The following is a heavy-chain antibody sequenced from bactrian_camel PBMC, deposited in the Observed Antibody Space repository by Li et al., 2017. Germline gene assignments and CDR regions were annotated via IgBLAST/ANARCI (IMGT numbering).Heavy chain of an antibody. Sequence: VQLVESGGGSVQAGGSLKLSCIGSARCGMGRFRQAPGNEREAVAFIDTSGGTNYAYSVAGRFTISKDNAKNTLYLRMNSLKPEDTAMYYCAADRRGRCTPLSVGDFDYWGQGTQVTVS. D-gene: IGHD1*01. V-gene: IGHV3S53*01. J-gene: IGHJ6*01. CDR3: AADRRGRCTPLSVGDFDY. CDR1: ARCG. CDR2: IDTSGGT.